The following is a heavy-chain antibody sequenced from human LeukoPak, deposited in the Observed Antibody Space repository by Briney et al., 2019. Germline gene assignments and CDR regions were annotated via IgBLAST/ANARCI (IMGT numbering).Heavy chain of an antibody. CDR3: ARVGLSIAAAGMLDY. CDR2: ISAYNGNT. V-gene: IGHV1-18*01. Sequence: ASVKVSCKASGYTFTSYGISWVRQAPGQGLEWMGWISAYNGNTNYAQKLQGRVTMTTDTSTSTAYVELRSLRSDDTAVYYCARVGLSIAAAGMLDYWGQGTLVTVSS. D-gene: IGHD6-13*01. CDR1: GYTFTSYG. J-gene: IGHJ4*02.